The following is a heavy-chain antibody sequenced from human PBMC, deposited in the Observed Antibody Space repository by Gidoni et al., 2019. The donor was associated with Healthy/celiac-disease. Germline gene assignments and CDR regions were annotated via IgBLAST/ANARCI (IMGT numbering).Heavy chain of an antibody. J-gene: IGHJ4*02. Sequence: QVQLVESGGGVVQPGRSLRLSCAASGFTFSSYGMHWVRQAPGKGLEWVAVISYDGSNKYYADSVKGRFTISRDNSKNTLYLQMNSLRAEDTAVYYCAKVPDGYNGVGDYWGQGTLVTVSS. D-gene: IGHD5-12*01. CDR1: GFTFSSYG. CDR3: AKVPDGYNGVGDY. CDR2: ISYDGSNK. V-gene: IGHV3-30*18.